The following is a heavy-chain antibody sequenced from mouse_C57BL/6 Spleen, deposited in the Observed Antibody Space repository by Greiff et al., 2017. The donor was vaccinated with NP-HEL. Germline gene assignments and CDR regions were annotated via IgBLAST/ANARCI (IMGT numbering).Heavy chain of an antibody. J-gene: IGHJ2*01. CDR3: ARVRELQAFDY. V-gene: IGHV5-16*01. CDR1: GFTFSDYY. D-gene: IGHD6-1*01. CDR2: INYDGSST. Sequence: DVKLVESEGGLVQPGSSMKLSCTASGFTFSDYYMAWVRQVPEKGLEWVANINYDGSSTYYLDSLKSRFIISRDNAKNILYLQMSSLKSEDTATYYCARVRELQAFDYWGQGTTLTVSS.